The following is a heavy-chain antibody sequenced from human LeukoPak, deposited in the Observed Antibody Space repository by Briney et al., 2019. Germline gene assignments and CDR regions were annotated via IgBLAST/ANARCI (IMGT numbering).Heavy chain of an antibody. CDR2: ISAYNGNT. CDR1: GYTFTSYG. Sequence: GASVKVSCKASGYTFTSYGISWVRQAPGQGLEWMGWISAYNGNTNYAQKLQGRVTMTTDTSTSTAYTELRSLRSDDTAVYYCARYSGYDWVYARYWGQGTLVTVSS. CDR3: ARYSGYDWVYARY. J-gene: IGHJ4*02. V-gene: IGHV1-18*01. D-gene: IGHD5-12*01.